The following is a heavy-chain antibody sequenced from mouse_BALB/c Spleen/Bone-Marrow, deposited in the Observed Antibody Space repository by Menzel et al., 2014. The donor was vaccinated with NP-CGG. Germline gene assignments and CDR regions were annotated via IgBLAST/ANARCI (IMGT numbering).Heavy chain of an antibody. CDR2: IWAGGTT. CDR1: GFSLPSYG. D-gene: IGHD2-4*01. V-gene: IGHV2-9*02. J-gene: IGHJ4*01. CDR3: ARGDYDYAMDY. Sequence: VQVVESGPGLVAPSQSLSITCTVSGFSLPSYGVHWVRRPPGKGLEWLGVIWAGGTTNYNSALMSRLSISKDNSKSQVFLKMNSLQTDDTAMYYCARGDYDYAMDYWGQGTSVTVSS.